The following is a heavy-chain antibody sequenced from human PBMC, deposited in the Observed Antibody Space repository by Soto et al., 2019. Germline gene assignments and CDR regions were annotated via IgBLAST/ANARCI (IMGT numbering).Heavy chain of an antibody. V-gene: IGHV3-66*01. CDR2: IYSGGST. J-gene: IGHJ3*02. Sequence: GGSLRLSCAASGFTVSSNYMSWVRQAPGKGLEWVSVIYSGGSTYYADSVKGRSTISRDNSKNTLYLQMNSLRAEDTAVYYCARSSLFHSGRLPRDAFDIWGQGTMVTVSS. D-gene: IGHD3-10*01. CDR1: GFTVSSNY. CDR3: ARSSLFHSGRLPRDAFDI.